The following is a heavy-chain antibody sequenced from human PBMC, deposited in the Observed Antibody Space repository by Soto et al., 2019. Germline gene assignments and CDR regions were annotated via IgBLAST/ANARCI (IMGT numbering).Heavy chain of an antibody. V-gene: IGHV3-23*01. D-gene: IGHD3-22*01. CDR3: AKSHDTSAYYLSIDS. Sequence: GGSLRLSCAASGFTFRSFTMAWIRQAPGKGLEWVTGVTSSAIATYYAGSVKGRFTISRNNSLNILYLQMDNLGADDTAVYYCAKSHDTSAYYLSIDSWGQGTQVTVSS. CDR1: GFTFRSFT. J-gene: IGHJ4*02. CDR2: VTSSAIAT.